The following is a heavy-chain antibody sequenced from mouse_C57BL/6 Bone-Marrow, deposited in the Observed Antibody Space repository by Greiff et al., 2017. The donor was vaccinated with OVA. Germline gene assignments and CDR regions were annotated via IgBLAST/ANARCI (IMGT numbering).Heavy chain of an antibody. Sequence: VKLVESGPELVKPGASVKLSCKASGYTFTSYDINWVKQRPGQGLEWIGWIYPRDGSTKYNEKFKGKATLTVDTSSSTAYMELHSLTSEDSAVYFCARSVYYGYVWYFDVWGTGTTVTVSS. CDR3: ARSVYYGYVWYFDV. CDR1: GYTFTSYD. CDR2: IYPRDGST. D-gene: IGHD2-2*01. J-gene: IGHJ1*03. V-gene: IGHV1-85*01.